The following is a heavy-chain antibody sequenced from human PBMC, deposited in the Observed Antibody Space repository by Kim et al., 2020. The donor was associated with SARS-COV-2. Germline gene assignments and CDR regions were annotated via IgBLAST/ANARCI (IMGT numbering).Heavy chain of an antibody. CDR2: ISWNSGSI. J-gene: IGHJ3*02. V-gene: IGHV3-9*01. Sequence: GGSLRLSCAASGFTFDDYAMHWVRQAPGKGLEWVSGISWNSGSIGYADSVKGRFTISRDNAKNSLYLQMNSLRAEDTALYYCAKDSYYSRAFDIWGQGTMVTVSS. CDR1: GFTFDDYA. D-gene: IGHD2-21*01. CDR3: AKDSYYSRAFDI.